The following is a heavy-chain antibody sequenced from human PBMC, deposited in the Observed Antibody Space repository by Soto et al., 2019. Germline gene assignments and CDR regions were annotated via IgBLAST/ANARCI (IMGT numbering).Heavy chain of an antibody. CDR1: GFTFNSYA. Sequence: PGESLKISCSGSGFTFNSYAMHWVRQAPGKGLEYLSIISSNGVNTYYADSVKDRFTISRDNSKNTLYLQMSSLRTEDTAVYYCVKGFSSRIVASGNFDFWGQGTLVTVSS. V-gene: IGHV3-64D*06. D-gene: IGHD5-12*01. CDR2: ISSNGVNT. J-gene: IGHJ4*02. CDR3: VKGFSSRIVASGNFDF.